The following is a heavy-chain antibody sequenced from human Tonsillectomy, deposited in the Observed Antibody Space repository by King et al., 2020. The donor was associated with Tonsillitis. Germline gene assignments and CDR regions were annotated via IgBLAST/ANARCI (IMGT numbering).Heavy chain of an antibody. J-gene: IGHJ3*02. CDR1: GFTFDDYA. D-gene: IGHD6-19*01. Sequence: VQLVESGGGLVQPGRSLRLSCAASGFTFDDYAMHWVRHAPGKGLEWGSGISWNSGSISYADSVKGRFNISRDNAKNSLYLQMNSLRAEDTALYYCAKDIGSSGWDDAFDIWGQGTMVTVSS. CDR3: AKDIGSSGWDDAFDI. CDR2: ISWNSGSI. V-gene: IGHV3-9*01.